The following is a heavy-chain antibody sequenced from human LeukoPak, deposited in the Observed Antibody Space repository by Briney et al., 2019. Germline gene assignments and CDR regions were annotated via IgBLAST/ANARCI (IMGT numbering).Heavy chain of an antibody. D-gene: IGHD2-2*01. CDR3: ARRQYQRSTDY. V-gene: IGHV4-34*01. CDR1: GFTFSDYY. Sequence: GSLRLSCAASGFTFSDYYMSWIRQPPGKGLEWIGEINHSGSTNYNPSLKRRVTISVDTSKNQFSLKLRSVTAADTAVYYCARRQYQRSTDYWGQGTLVTVSS. CDR2: INHSGST. J-gene: IGHJ4*02.